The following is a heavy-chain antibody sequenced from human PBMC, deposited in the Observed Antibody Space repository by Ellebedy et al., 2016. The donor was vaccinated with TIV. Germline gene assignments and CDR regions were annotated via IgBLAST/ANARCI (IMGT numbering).Heavy chain of an antibody. Sequence: AASLKVSCKASGYTFIDYGVTWVRQAPGQGLDWMGWVRAYSGNTNYAENLQGRVTMTTDTSTDTAYMELRSLRSDDTAVYFCARYSGSGTYYRNGMDVWGQGTTVTVSS. J-gene: IGHJ6*02. CDR1: GYTFIDYG. CDR2: VRAYSGNT. V-gene: IGHV1-18*01. D-gene: IGHD3-10*01. CDR3: ARYSGSGTYYRNGMDV.